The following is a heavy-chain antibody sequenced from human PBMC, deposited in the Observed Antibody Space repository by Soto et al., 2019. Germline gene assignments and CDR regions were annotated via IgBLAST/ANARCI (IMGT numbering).Heavy chain of an antibody. J-gene: IGHJ4*02. V-gene: IGHV4-31*03. Sequence: SETLSLTCTVSGGAITTGGYYWSWIRQLPGKGLEWIGHRYYSESTYYNPSLKSRVSISLDTSKNQFSLKLSFVTAADTAMYYCARTKCSGGSCYSWSLDYWGQGTPVTVSS. D-gene: IGHD2-15*01. CDR3: ARTKCSGGSCYSWSLDY. CDR1: GGAITTGGYY. CDR2: RYYSEST.